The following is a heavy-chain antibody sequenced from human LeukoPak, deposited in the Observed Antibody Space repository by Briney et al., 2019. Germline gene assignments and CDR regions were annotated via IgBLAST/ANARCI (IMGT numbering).Heavy chain of an antibody. V-gene: IGHV3-53*01. CDR1: GFTFSNYN. Sequence: GGSLRLSCAASGFTFSNYNMNWVRQAPGKGLEWVSVIYSGGSTYYADSVKGRFTISRDNSKSTLYLQMNSLRAEDTAVYYCARISPQLYYYYGMDVWGQGTTVTVSS. J-gene: IGHJ6*02. D-gene: IGHD1-1*01. CDR2: IYSGGST. CDR3: ARISPQLYYYYGMDV.